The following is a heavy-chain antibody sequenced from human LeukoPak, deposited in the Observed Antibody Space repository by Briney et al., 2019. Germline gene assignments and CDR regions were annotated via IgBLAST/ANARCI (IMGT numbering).Heavy chain of an antibody. CDR3: ARDSRTQPFDY. Sequence: GGSLRLSCAASGFTVSSNYMSGVRQAPGKGLEWVSVIYSGGSTYYADSVKGRFTISRDNSKNTLYLQMNSLRAEDTAVYYCARDSRTQPFDYWGQGTLVTVSS. J-gene: IGHJ4*02. CDR1: GFTVSSNY. CDR2: IYSGGST. D-gene: IGHD1-14*01. V-gene: IGHV3-66*02.